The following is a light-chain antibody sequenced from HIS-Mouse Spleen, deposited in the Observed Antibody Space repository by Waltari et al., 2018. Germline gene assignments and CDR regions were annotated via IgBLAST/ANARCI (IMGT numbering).Light chain of an antibody. J-gene: IGKJ1*01. V-gene: IGKV1-9*01. CDR2: AAS. CDR1: QGISSY. CDR3: QQLNSYPPT. Sequence: DIQLTQSPSFLSASVGDRVTITCRASQGISSYLAWYQQKPGKAPKLLSHAASTLQSGVPSRFSGSGSGTEFTLTISSLQPEDFATYYCQQLNSYPPTFGQGTKVEIK.